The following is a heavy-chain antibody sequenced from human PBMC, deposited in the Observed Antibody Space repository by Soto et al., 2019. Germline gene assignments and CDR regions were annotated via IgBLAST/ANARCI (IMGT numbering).Heavy chain of an antibody. Sequence: QVQLQQWGAGLLKPSETLSLTCAVYGGSFSGYYWSWIHQPPGKGLEWIGEINHSGSTNYNPSLKSRVTISVDTSKNQFSLKLSSVTAADTAVYYCARVHGDSSSLGWFDPWGQGTLVTVSS. CDR1: GGSFSGYY. J-gene: IGHJ5*02. V-gene: IGHV4-34*01. D-gene: IGHD6-13*01. CDR2: INHSGST. CDR3: ARVHGDSSSLGWFDP.